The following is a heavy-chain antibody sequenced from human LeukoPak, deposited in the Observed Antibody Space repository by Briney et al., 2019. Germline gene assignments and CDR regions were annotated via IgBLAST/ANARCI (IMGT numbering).Heavy chain of an antibody. D-gene: IGHD3-9*01. Sequence: PSETLSLTCTVSGGSISSSSYYWGWIRQPPGKGLEWIGSIYYSGSTYYNPSLKSRVTISVDTSKNQFSLKLSSVTAADTAVYYCARDPGLRYFDWSPSGFDYWGQGTLVTVSS. CDR2: IYYSGST. V-gene: IGHV4-39*07. CDR1: GGSISSSSYY. J-gene: IGHJ4*02. CDR3: ARDPGLRYFDWSPSGFDY.